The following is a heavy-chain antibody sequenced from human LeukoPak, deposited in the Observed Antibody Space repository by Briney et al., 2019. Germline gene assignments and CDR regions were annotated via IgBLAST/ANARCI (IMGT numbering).Heavy chain of an antibody. Sequence: SETLSLTCTVSGGSISSGSYYWTWIRQPAGKGLEWIGRIYTSGSTNHNPSLKSRVTISLDTSKDQFSLKLISVTAADTAVYFCARERTDTSMDYWGQGTLVTVSS. CDR1: GGSISSGSYY. V-gene: IGHV4-61*02. J-gene: IGHJ4*02. D-gene: IGHD5-18*01. CDR2: IYTSGST. CDR3: ARERTDTSMDY.